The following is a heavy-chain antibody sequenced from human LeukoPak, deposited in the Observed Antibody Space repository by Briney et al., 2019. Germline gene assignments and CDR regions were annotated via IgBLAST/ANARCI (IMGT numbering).Heavy chain of an antibody. CDR2: ISSSSSTI. Sequence: GGSLRLSCAASGFTFSSYSMNWVRQAPGKGLEWVSYISSSSSTIYYADSVKGRFTISRDNAKNSLYLQMNSLRPEDTAVYYCAKGRGQSYPHYYFDSWGQGALVTVSS. V-gene: IGHV3-48*04. D-gene: IGHD5-18*01. CDR1: GFTFSSYS. CDR3: AKGRGQSYPHYYFDS. J-gene: IGHJ4*02.